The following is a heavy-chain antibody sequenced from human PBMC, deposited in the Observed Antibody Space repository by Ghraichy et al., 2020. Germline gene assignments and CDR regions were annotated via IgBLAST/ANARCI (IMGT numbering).Heavy chain of an antibody. CDR3: ARVTTAAGPDY. D-gene: IGHD6-13*01. Sequence: SETLSLTCAVSGYSISSGYYWGWIRQPPGKGLEWIGSIYHSGSTYYNPSLKSRVTISVDTSKNQFSLKLSSVTAADTAVYYCARVTTAAGPDYWGQGTLVTVSS. V-gene: IGHV4-38-2*01. J-gene: IGHJ4*02. CDR2: IYHSGST. CDR1: GYSISSGYY.